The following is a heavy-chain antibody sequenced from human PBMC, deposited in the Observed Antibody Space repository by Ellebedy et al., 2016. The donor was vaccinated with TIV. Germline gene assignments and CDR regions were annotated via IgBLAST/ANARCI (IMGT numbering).Heavy chain of an antibody. J-gene: IGHJ5*02. CDR3: AGRASYGDYAVQVNPWFDP. V-gene: IGHV3-7*01. D-gene: IGHD4-17*01. CDR2: IRQEGDEI. CDR1: GFNLRSYW. Sequence: GESLKISCAASGFNLRSYWMTWVRQAPGKGLEWVAKIRQEGDEIYYVESVKGRFTISRDNAKYSLFLQMNSLRVEDTAVYYCAGRASYGDYAVQVNPWFDPWGQGTLVTVSS.